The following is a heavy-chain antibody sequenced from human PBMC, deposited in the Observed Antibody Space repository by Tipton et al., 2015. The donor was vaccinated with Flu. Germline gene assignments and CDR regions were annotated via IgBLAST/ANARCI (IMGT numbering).Heavy chain of an antibody. CDR2: ISYDGSNK. D-gene: IGHD5-18*01. CDR3: AKEFTPLIQIWGFDY. Sequence: QLVQSGGGVVQPGRSPRLSCAASGFTFSSYGMHWVRQGPGKGLEWVAVISYDGSNKYYADSVKGRFTISRDNSKNTLYLQMNSLRPEDTAVYYCAKEFTPLIQIWGFDYWGQGTLVTVSS. V-gene: IGHV3-30*18. CDR1: GFTFSSYG. J-gene: IGHJ4*02.